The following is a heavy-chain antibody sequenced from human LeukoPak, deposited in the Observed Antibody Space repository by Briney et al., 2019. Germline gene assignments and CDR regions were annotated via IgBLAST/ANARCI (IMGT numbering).Heavy chain of an antibody. V-gene: IGHV1-18*01. J-gene: IGHJ6*02. CDR2: ISAYNGNT. CDR1: GYTFTSYG. CDR3: AREAAFPVVAATPYYYYGMDV. D-gene: IGHD2-15*01. Sequence: ASVKVSCKASGYTFTSYGISWVRQAPGQGLEWMGWISAYNGNTNYAQKLQGRVTMTTDTSTSTAYMELSSLRSEDTAVYYCAREAAFPVVAATPYYYYGMDVWGQGTTVTVSS.